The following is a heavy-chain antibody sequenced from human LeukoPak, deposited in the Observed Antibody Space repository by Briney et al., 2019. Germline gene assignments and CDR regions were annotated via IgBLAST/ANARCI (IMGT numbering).Heavy chain of an antibody. V-gene: IGHV3-15*01. CDR3: TTDYYYDSSGYYGGDAFGI. CDR1: GFTFGDYA. D-gene: IGHD3-22*01. Sequence: GRSLRLSCTASGFTFGDYAMSWVRQAPGKGLEWVGRIKSKTDGGTTDYAAPVKGRFTISRDDSKNTLYLQMNSLKTEDTAVYYCTTDYYYDSSGYYGGDAFGIWGQGTMVTVSS. J-gene: IGHJ3*02. CDR2: IKSKTDGGTT.